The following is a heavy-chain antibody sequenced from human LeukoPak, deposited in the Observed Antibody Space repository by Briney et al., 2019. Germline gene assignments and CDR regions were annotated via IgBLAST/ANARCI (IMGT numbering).Heavy chain of an antibody. Sequence: PGGTLRLSCAASGFTFSSYGMSWVRQAPGKGLEWVSAISGSGGSTYYADSVKGRFTISRDNSKNTLYLQMNSLRAEDTAVYYCAKVEALGTYYYGSGSYRVFDPWGQGTLVTVSS. CDR2: ISGSGGST. CDR1: GFTFSSYG. D-gene: IGHD3-10*01. CDR3: AKVEALGTYYYGSGSYRVFDP. J-gene: IGHJ5*02. V-gene: IGHV3-23*01.